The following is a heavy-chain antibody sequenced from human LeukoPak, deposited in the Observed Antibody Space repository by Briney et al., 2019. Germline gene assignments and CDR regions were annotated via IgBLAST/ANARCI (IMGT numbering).Heavy chain of an antibody. CDR3: VKKPARQQPCDS. D-gene: IGHD6-13*01. CDR2: ISGNGDST. Sequence: PGGSLRLSCAASGFTFSSYAMTWVRQAPGKGLEWVSAISGNGDSTHYADSVKGRFTISRDHSKNTLYLQLHRLRVEDTAAYYCVKKPARQQPCDSWGQGTRVTVSA. J-gene: IGHJ4*02. V-gene: IGHV3-23*01. CDR1: GFTFSSYA.